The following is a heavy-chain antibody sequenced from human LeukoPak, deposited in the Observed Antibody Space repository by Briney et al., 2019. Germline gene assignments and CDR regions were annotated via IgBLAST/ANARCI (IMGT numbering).Heavy chain of an antibody. V-gene: IGHV3-23*01. Sequence: GSLRLSCAASGFTFSSYAMNWVRQAPGKGLEWVSTISASDDSTYYADSVRGRFTISRDNSKNTVFLQMNSLRADDTAVYYCATVKRDCSGGTCYSYDYWGQGTLVTVSP. CDR3: ATVKRDCSGGTCYSYDY. CDR1: GFTFSSYA. J-gene: IGHJ4*02. D-gene: IGHD2-15*01. CDR2: ISASDDST.